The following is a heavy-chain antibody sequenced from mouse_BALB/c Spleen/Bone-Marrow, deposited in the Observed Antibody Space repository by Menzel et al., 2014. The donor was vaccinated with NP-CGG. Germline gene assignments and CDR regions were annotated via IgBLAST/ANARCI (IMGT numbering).Heavy chain of an antibody. Sequence: QVQLQQSGAELVRPGSSVKISCKASSYAFSNYGMNWVKQRPGQGLEWIGQIYPGGGETNYNGEFEGRVTLTADKSSSTAYMQVSSLTSEDSAVYFCASVYDYGRGYAMDYWGQGTSVTVSS. D-gene: IGHD2-4*01. CDR2: IYPGGGET. CDR3: ASVYDYGRGYAMDY. V-gene: IGHV1-80*01. J-gene: IGHJ4*01. CDR1: SYAFSNYG.